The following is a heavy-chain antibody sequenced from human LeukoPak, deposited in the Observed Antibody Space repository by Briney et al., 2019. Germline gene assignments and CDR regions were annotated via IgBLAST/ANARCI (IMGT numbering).Heavy chain of an antibody. V-gene: IGHV3-9*01. D-gene: IGHD3-10*01. CDR2: ISWNSGSI. CDR3: AKDTKWFGELLFYGMDV. Sequence: GGSLRLSCAASGFTFDDYAMHWVRQAPGKGLEWVSGISWNSGSIGYADSVKGRFTISRDNAKNSLYLQMNSLRAEDTALYYCAKDTKWFGELLFYGMDVWGQGTTVTVSS. CDR1: GFTFDDYA. J-gene: IGHJ6*02.